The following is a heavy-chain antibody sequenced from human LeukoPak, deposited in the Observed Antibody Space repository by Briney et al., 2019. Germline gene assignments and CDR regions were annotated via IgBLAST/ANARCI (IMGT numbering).Heavy chain of an antibody. Sequence: GRSLRLSCAASGFTFDDYAMHWVRQAPGKGLEWVSGISWNSGSIGYADSVKGRFTISRDNAKNSLYLQMNSLRAEDTALYYCAKDIGGHRNYYYGMDVWGQGTTVTVSS. CDR1: GFTFDDYA. CDR2: ISWNSGSI. J-gene: IGHJ6*02. V-gene: IGHV3-9*01. CDR3: AKDIGGHRNYYYGMDV. D-gene: IGHD3-16*01.